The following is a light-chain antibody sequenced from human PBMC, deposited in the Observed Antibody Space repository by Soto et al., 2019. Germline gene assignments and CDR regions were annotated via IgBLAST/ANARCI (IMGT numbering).Light chain of an antibody. CDR1: QSLLYSDGNTY. V-gene: IGKV2-30*01. CDR2: QVS. CDR3: MQGTYWTWT. J-gene: IGKJ1*01. Sequence: DVVMTQSPLSLPVPLGQPASMSCRSSQSLLYSDGNTYLNWFQQRQGQSPRRXIYQVSNRDSGVPDRFRGSGAGIDFTLKISRVEADDVAVDYCMQGTYWTWTFGQGTKVDIK.